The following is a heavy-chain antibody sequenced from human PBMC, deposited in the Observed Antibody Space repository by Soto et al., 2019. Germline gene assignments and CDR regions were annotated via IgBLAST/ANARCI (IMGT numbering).Heavy chain of an antibody. D-gene: IGHD5-18*01. V-gene: IGHV4-4*02. CDR3: ARGGYSYGRDYGLDV. Sequence: PSETLSLTCFVSGDSINNTYWWSWVRQAPGKGLEWIGEIYHTGGRSYMPSLRGRITLSVDTSKNQFSLKLSSVTAADTAVYYCARGGYSYGRDYGLDVWGQGTTVTVSS. CDR2: IYHTGGR. CDR1: GDSINNTYW. J-gene: IGHJ6*02.